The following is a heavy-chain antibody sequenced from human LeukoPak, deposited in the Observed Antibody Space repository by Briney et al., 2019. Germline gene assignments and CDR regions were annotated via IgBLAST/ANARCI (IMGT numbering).Heavy chain of an antibody. CDR3: AKARLLWFGELQHNWLDP. J-gene: IGHJ5*02. V-gene: IGHV4-34*01. CDR2: INHSGST. Sequence: SETLSLTCAVYGGSFSGYYWSWIRQPPGKGLEWIGEINHSGSTNYNPSLKSRVTISVDTSKNQFSLKLSSVTAADTAVYYCAKARLLWFGELQHNWLDPWGQGTLVTVSS. D-gene: IGHD3-10*01. CDR1: GGSFSGYY.